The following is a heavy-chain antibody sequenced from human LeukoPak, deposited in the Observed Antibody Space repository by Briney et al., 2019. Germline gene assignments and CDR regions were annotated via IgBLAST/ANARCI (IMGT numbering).Heavy chain of an antibody. CDR2: TSSDGSST. CDR1: GFTFSSYW. J-gene: IGHJ4*02. V-gene: IGHV3-74*01. Sequence: GGSLRLSCAASGFTFSSYWMHWVRQAPGKGLVWVSRTSSDGSSTNYADSVKGRFTISRDNAKNTLYLQMNSLRVEDTAVYYCARGSYNSGWNLVDYWGQGTLVTVSS. D-gene: IGHD6-19*01. CDR3: ARGSYNSGWNLVDY.